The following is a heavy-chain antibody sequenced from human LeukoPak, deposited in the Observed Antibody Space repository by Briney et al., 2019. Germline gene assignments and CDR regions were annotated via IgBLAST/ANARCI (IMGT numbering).Heavy chain of an antibody. CDR1: GFTFSRYG. J-gene: IGHJ3*01. CDR2: IGGTSYSL. D-gene: IGHD4-17*01. CDR3: AKEAGQDYGALDAFDV. V-gene: IGHV3-21*06. Sequence: GGSLRLSCAASGFTFSRYGMHWVRQAPGKGLEGVSSIGGTSYSLYYAVSVKGRFTISRENARHSLYLQMNSLRAEDTAFYYCAKEAGQDYGALDAFDVWGQGTMVTVSS.